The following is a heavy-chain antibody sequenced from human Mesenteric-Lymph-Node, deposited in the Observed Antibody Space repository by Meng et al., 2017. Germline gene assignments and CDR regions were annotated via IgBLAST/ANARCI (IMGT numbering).Heavy chain of an antibody. V-gene: IGHV4-4*02. Sequence: QGQLRESGPALVKPSETLSLTCAVSGGSISSSNWWSWVRQPPGKGLEWIGEIYHSGSTNYNPSLKSRVTISVDKSKNQFSLKLSSVTAADTAVYYCATQESRDGHNPYWGQGTLVTVSS. D-gene: IGHD5-24*01. CDR1: GGSISSSNW. J-gene: IGHJ4*02. CDR3: ATQESRDGHNPY. CDR2: IYHSGST.